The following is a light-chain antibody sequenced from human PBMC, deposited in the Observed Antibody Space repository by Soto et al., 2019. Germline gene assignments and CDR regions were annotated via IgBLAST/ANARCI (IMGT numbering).Light chain of an antibody. CDR2: AVR. CDR1: SSDVGGYNY. Sequence: QSALTQPASVSGSPGQSITISCTGTSSDVGGYNYVSWYQQHPGKVPKLMIYAVRNRPSGVSNRFSGSKSGNTASLTISGLQAEDEANYYCCSYADNYSYVFGTGTKVTVL. J-gene: IGLJ1*01. CDR3: CSYADNYSYV. V-gene: IGLV2-14*01.